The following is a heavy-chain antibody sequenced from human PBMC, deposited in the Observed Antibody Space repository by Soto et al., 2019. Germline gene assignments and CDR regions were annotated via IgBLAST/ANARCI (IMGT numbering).Heavy chain of an antibody. CDR1: GGSISSGDYY. CDR2: ISSSGSTI. J-gene: IGHJ6*02. Sequence: QVQLQESGPGLVKPSQTLSLTCTVSGGSISSGDYYWSWIRQPPGKGLEWVSYISSSGSTIYYADSVKGRFTISRDNAKNSLYLQMNSLRAEDTAVYYCARGDYGPGMDVWGQGTTVTVSS. CDR3: ARGDYGPGMDV. D-gene: IGHD4-17*01. V-gene: IGHV3-11*04.